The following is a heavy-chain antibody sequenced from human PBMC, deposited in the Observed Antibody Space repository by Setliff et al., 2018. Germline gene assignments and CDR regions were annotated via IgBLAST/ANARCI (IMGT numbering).Heavy chain of an antibody. D-gene: IGHD2-15*01. J-gene: IGHJ4*02. V-gene: IGHV3-33*01. CDR3: ARDGNLIYYFDY. CDR2: IWYDGSNK. Sequence: PGGSLRLSCAASGFTFSSYGMHWVRQAPGKGLEWVAVIWYDGSNKYYADSVKGRFTISRDNSKNTLYLQMNSLRAEDTAVYYCARDGNLIYYFDYWGQGTLVTVSS. CDR1: GFTFSSYG.